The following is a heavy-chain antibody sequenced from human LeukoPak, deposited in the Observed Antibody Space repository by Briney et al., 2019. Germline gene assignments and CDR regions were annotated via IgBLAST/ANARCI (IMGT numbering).Heavy chain of an antibody. CDR3: ARVRPNLIAALGWFDP. V-gene: IGHV1-8*01. CDR2: MNPNSGNT. J-gene: IGHJ5*02. D-gene: IGHD6-13*01. CDR1: GYTFTSYD. Sequence: ASVRVSCKASGYTFTSYDINWVRQATGQGLEWMGWMNPNSGNTGYAQKFQGRVTMTRNTSISTAYMELSSLRSEDTAVYYCARVRPNLIAALGWFDPWGQGTLVTVSS.